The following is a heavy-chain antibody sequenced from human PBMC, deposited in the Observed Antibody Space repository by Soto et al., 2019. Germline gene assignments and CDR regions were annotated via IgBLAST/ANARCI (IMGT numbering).Heavy chain of an antibody. CDR3: AGTTSLRWSYMDV. J-gene: IGHJ6*03. V-gene: IGHV6-1*01. D-gene: IGHD1-7*01. Sequence: PSQTLSLTCAISGDSVSSNSAAWNWIRQSPSRGLEWLGRTYYRSRWYNDYAVSVKSRITVNPDTSKNQFSLHLNSVTPEDTAVYYCAGTTSLRWSYMDVWEKATTVTVS. CDR1: GDSVSSNSAA. CDR2: TYYRSRWYN.